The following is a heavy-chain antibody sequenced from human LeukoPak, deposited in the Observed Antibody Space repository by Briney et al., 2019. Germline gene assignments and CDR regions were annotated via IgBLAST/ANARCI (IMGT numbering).Heavy chain of an antibody. V-gene: IGHV5-51*01. CDR1: GYSFTSYW. Sequence: TGESLKISCKGSGYSFTSYWIGWVRQMPGKGLEWMGIIYPGDSDTRYSPSFQGQVTISADKSISTAYLQWSSLKASDTAMYYCARRGYLAGATNWDNWFDPWGQGTLVTVSS. CDR3: ARRGYLAGATNWDNWFDP. D-gene: IGHD1-26*01. CDR2: IYPGDSDT. J-gene: IGHJ5*02.